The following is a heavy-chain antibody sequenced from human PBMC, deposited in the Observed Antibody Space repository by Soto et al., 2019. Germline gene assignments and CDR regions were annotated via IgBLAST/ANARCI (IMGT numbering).Heavy chain of an antibody. CDR1: GYTFTSYA. J-gene: IGHJ4*02. Sequence: ASVKVSCKASGYTFTSYAISSVRQAPGQGLEWMGWINPYNGNTNYAQKLQGRVTMTTDTSTSTAYMELRSLRSDDTAVYYCARDTAMALPDAWGQGTLVTVSS. CDR2: INPYNGNT. D-gene: IGHD5-18*01. CDR3: ARDTAMALPDA. V-gene: IGHV1-18*01.